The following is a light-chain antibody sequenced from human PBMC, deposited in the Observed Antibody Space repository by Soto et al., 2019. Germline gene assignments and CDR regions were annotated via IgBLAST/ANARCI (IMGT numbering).Light chain of an antibody. CDR3: QTWDTGIQV. Sequence: QPVLTQSPSASASLGASVKLTCTLSSGHSSSAIAWHQQQPEKGPRFLMKVNSDGSHNKGDGIPDRFSGSRSGAERYLTISSLQPEDEADYYCQTWDTGIQVFGGGTKVTVL. V-gene: IGLV4-69*01. J-gene: IGLJ3*02. CDR2: VNSDGSH. CDR1: SGHSSSA.